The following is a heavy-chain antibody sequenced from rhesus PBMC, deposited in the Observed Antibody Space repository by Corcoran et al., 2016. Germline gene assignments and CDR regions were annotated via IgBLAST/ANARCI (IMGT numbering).Heavy chain of an antibody. Sequence: QVQLQESGPGLVKPSETLSLTCAVSGYSISSGYYWSWIRQPPGKGLEWIGYITCSGSTGNNPSLKSRVTISRDTSKNQFSLKLSSVTAADTAVYYCARTNWGTPYWYFDIWGPGTPITISS. CDR3: ARTNWGTPYWYFDI. CDR1: GYSISSGYY. V-gene: IGHV4-122*02. CDR2: ITCSGST. D-gene: IGHD7-45*01. J-gene: IGHJ2*01.